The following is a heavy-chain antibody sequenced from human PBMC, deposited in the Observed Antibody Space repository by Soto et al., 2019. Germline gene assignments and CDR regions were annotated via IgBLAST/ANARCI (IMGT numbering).Heavy chain of an antibody. D-gene: IGHD3-9*01. CDR3: ARGGYDILTGYYYYYYMDV. CDR2: IYSSGST. J-gene: IGHJ6*03. V-gene: IGHV4-59*12. CDR1: GASISNYY. Sequence: PSETLSLTCTVSGASISNYYWSWIRQPPGKGLEWLGNIYSSGSTNYNPSLKSRVTISVDTSKNQFSLKLSSVTAADTAVYYCARGGYDILTGYYYYYYMDVWGKGTTVTVSS.